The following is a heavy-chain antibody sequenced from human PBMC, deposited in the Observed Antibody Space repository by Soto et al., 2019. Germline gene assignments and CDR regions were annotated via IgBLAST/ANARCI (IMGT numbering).Heavy chain of an antibody. J-gene: IGHJ4*02. Sequence: LRLSCAASGFTFTTYGMNWVRQAPGKGLEWVSSISSSSGTIYYADSVKGRFTISRDNAKNSLYLQMDSLRADDTAVYYCARGSYGTYYYWGQGTLVTVSS. CDR1: GFTFTTYG. CDR2: ISSSSGTI. V-gene: IGHV3-21*01. CDR3: ARGSYGTYYY. D-gene: IGHD5-18*01.